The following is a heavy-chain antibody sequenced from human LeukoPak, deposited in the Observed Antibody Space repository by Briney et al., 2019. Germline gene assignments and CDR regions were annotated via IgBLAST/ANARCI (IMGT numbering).Heavy chain of an antibody. CDR3: ATDSMVRGVRAGFDY. J-gene: IGHJ4*02. D-gene: IGHD3-10*01. V-gene: IGHV1-69*06. CDR2: IIPMFETA. Sequence: SVKVSCKASGGTFNSYAISWVRQAPGQGLEWMGGIIPMFETANYAQKFQGRVTMTEDTSTDTAYMELSSLRSEDTAVYYCATDSMVRGVRAGFDYWGQGTLVTVSS. CDR1: GGTFNSYA.